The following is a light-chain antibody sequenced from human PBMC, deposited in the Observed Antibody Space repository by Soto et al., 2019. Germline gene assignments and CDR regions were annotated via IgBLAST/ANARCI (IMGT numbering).Light chain of an antibody. Sequence: EIVLTQSPATLSLSPGERATLSCKASQNVNNHLVWYQQKSGQAPRLVIYDTSTRASDFPARFSGRGSGTDFTLNISSLEPEDFAVYYCQQRTSWPPTFGQGTRLDIK. CDR1: QNVNNH. CDR3: QQRTSWPPT. V-gene: IGKV3-11*01. J-gene: IGKJ5*01. CDR2: DTS.